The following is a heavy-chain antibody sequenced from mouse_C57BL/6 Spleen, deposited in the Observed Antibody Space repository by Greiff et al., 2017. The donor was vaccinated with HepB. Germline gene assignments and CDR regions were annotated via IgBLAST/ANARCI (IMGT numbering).Heavy chain of an antibody. CDR2: IYPGDGDT. V-gene: IGHV1-82*01. CDR1: GYAFSSSW. J-gene: IGHJ4*01. CDR3: ARPRQLRPHYYAMDY. Sequence: VQLQQSGPELVKPGASVKISCKASGYAFSSSWMNWVKQRPGKGLEWIGRIYPGDGDTNYNGKFKGKATLTADKSSSTAYMQLSSLTSEDSAVYFCARPRQLRPHYYAMDYWGQGTSVTVSS. D-gene: IGHD3-2*02.